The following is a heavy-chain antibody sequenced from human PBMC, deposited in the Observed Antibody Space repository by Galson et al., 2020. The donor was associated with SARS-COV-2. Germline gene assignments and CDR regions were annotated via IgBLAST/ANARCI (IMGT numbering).Heavy chain of an antibody. CDR3: ARDSSGNYYSAFDI. CDR2: FFYSGST. CDR1: GGSINNNNFY. V-gene: IGHV4-39*01. J-gene: IGHJ3*02. D-gene: IGHD3-22*01. Sequence: SETLSLTCTVSGGSINNNNFYWGWIRQPPGKGLEWIGSFFYSGSTYYNPSLKSRVSMFVDTSKNQFSLRLNSVTAADTAVYYCARDSSGNYYSAFDIWGQGTVVSVSS.